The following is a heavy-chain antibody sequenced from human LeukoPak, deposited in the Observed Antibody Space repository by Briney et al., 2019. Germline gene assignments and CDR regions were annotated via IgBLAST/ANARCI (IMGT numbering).Heavy chain of an antibody. CDR2: IHYSGST. D-gene: IGHD3-22*01. J-gene: IGHJ4*02. V-gene: IGHV4-39*07. CDR3: ARDAYDSSGYSFDY. CDR1: GGSISSSSYY. Sequence: SETLSLTCTVSGGSISSSSYYWGWIRQPPGKGLEWIGSIHYSGSTYYNPSLKSRVTISVDTSKNRFSLKLSSVTAADTAVYYCARDAYDSSGYSFDYWGQGTLVTVSS.